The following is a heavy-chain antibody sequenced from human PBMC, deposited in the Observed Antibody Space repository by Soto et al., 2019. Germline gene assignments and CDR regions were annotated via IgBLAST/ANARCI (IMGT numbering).Heavy chain of an antibody. D-gene: IGHD6-6*01. CDR2: INPNSGGT. V-gene: IGHV1-2*04. CDR3: ARSYSSSANWFDP. CDR1: GHTLTGYY. J-gene: IGHJ5*02. Sequence: ASLKVSCKASGHTLTGYYMHSVRQAPGQGLEWMGWINPNSGGTNYAQKFQGWVTMTRDTSISTAYMELSRLRSDDTAVYYCARSYSSSANWFDPWGQGTLVTVSS.